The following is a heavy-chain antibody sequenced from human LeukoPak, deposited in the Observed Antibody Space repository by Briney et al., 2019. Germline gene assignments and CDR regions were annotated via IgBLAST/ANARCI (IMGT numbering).Heavy chain of an antibody. CDR3: AKESVGYCSGGSCYVATDTAMVDYFDY. CDR1: GFTFSSYA. J-gene: IGHJ4*02. Sequence: GGSLRLSCAASGFTFSSYAMSWVRQAPGKGLEWVSAISGSGGSTYYADSVKGRFTISRDNSKNTLYLQMNSLRAEDTAVYYCAKESVGYCSGGSCYVATDTAMVDYFDYWGRGTLVTVSS. D-gene: IGHD2-15*01. CDR2: ISGSGGST. V-gene: IGHV3-23*01.